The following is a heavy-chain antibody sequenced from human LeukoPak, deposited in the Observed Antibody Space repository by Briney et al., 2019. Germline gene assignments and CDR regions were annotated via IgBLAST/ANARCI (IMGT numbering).Heavy chain of an antibody. CDR2: INPNSGGT. CDR3: ARDAIVRDYSYSDY. V-gene: IGHV1-2*02. J-gene: IGHJ4*02. CDR1: GYTFTAYY. D-gene: IGHD4-11*01. Sequence: ASVKVSCKASGYTFTAYYIHWVRQVPAQGLQWMGWINPNSGGTNYPQKFQGRVTMTTDTSISTAYMELSSLRSDDTAVYFCARDAIVRDYSYSDYWGQGTLVTVSS.